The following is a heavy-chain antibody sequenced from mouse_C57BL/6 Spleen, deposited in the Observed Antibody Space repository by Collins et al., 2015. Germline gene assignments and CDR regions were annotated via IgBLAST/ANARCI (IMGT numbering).Heavy chain of an antibody. Sequence: QVQLKQSGAELVRPGASVKLSCKASGYTFTDYYINWVKQRPGQGLEWIARIYPGSGNTYYNEKFKGKATLTAEKSSSTAYMQLSSLTSEDSAVYFCAREGGYYNVPLYWYFDVWGTGTTVTVSS. V-gene: IGHV1-76*01. J-gene: IGHJ1*03. CDR2: IYPGSGNT. CDR1: GYTFTDYY. CDR3: AREGGYYNVPLYWYFDV. D-gene: IGHD2-3*01.